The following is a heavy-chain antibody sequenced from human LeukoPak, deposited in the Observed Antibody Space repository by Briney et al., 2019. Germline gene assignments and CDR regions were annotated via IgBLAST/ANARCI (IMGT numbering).Heavy chain of an antibody. D-gene: IGHD5-24*01. CDR2: ISGSGIST. V-gene: IGHV3-23*01. Sequence: GGSLRLSCAASGLTFSTYAMSWVRQAPGKGLEWVSAISGSGISTFYADSVKGRFTISRDNSKNTLYPQMNSLRAEDTAVYYCAKGVGDGYNYGAFDIWGQGTMVTVSS. J-gene: IGHJ3*02. CDR1: GLTFSTYA. CDR3: AKGVGDGYNYGAFDI.